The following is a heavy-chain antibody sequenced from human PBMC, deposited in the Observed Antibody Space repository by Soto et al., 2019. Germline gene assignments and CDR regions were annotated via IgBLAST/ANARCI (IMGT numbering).Heavy chain of an antibody. CDR1: RALINSGGFY. J-gene: IGHJ5*02. V-gene: IGHV4-31*03. Sequence: SETLSLTCSVSRALINSGGFYYSWIRQPPGKGLEWLGYIFHSGSTLYTPSLRGRLTLSADTSRNQLSLHLTSVTAADTAVYYCVRGGIASHWFDPWGQGILVTVSS. D-gene: IGHD2-21*01. CDR2: IFHSGST. CDR3: VRGGIASHWFDP.